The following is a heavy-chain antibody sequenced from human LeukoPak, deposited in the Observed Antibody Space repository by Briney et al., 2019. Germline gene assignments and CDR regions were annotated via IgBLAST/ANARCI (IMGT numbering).Heavy chain of an antibody. CDR2: INHSGST. Sequence: SETLSLTCAVYGGSFSGYYWSWIRQPPGKGLEWIGEINHSGSTNYNPSLKSRVTISVDTSKNQFSLKLSSVTASDTAVYYCATVGPNRDYVWGSYRYSFDYWGQGTLVAVSS. CDR1: GGSFSGYY. V-gene: IGHV4-34*01. CDR3: ATVGPNRDYVWGSYRYSFDY. J-gene: IGHJ4*02. D-gene: IGHD3-16*02.